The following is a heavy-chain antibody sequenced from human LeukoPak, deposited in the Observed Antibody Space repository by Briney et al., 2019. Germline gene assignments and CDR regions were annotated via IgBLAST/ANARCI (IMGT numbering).Heavy chain of an antibody. Sequence: AGGSLRLSCAASGFTFSNFAMSWVRQAPGKGLEWVSTISGSGGSTYYADSVKGRFTISRDNAKNSLYLQMNSLRAEDTAVYYCARRAYYDFWSGYYPPLDYWGQGTLVTVSS. CDR2: ISGSGGST. J-gene: IGHJ4*02. CDR3: ARRAYYDFWSGYYPPLDY. CDR1: GFTFSNFA. D-gene: IGHD3-3*01. V-gene: IGHV3-23*01.